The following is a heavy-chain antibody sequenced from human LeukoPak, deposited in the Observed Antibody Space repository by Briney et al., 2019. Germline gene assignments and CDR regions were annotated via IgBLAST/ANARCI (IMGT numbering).Heavy chain of an antibody. CDR1: GGSISSGDYY. Sequence: SETLSLTCTVSGGSISSGDYYWSWIRQHPGKGLEWIGYIYYSGSTYYNPSLKSRVTISVDTSKNQFSLKLSSVTAADTAVYYCARDQIQLWPHFDYWGQGTLVTVS. D-gene: IGHD5-18*01. CDR2: IYYSGST. CDR3: ARDQIQLWPHFDY. V-gene: IGHV4-31*03. J-gene: IGHJ4*02.